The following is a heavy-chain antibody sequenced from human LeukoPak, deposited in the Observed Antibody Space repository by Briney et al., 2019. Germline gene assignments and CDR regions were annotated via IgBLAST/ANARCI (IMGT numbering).Heavy chain of an antibody. CDR1: GYSISSGYY. J-gene: IGHJ6*03. Sequence: SETLSLTCAVSGYSISSGYYWGWIRQPPGKGLEWIGSIYHSGSTYYNPSLKSRVTISVDTSKNQFSLKLSCVTAADTAVYYCARVAAAGILNYYYYMDVWGKGTTVTVSS. CDR3: ARVAAAGILNYYYYMDV. D-gene: IGHD6-13*01. V-gene: IGHV4-38-2*01. CDR2: IYHSGST.